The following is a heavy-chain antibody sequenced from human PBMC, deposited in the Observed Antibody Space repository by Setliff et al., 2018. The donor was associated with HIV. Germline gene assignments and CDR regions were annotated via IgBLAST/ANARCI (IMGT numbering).Heavy chain of an antibody. CDR2: IYSTGST. Sequence: SETLSLTCTFSGDSISSGNYYWSWIRQPAGKGLEWIGRIYSTGSTNYNPSLKSRVTISSDTSKNPFSLKLTTVTAADAAVYYCTRDTGYILSGYRPHWYFDLWGRGTLVTVSS. CDR3: TRDTGYILSGYRPHWYFDL. D-gene: IGHD3-9*01. V-gene: IGHV4-61*02. J-gene: IGHJ2*01. CDR1: GDSISSGNYY.